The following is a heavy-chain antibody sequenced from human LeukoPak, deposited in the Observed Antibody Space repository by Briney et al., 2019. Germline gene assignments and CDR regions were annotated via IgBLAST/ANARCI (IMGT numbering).Heavy chain of an antibody. CDR1: GGSLSGYF. J-gene: IGHJ4*02. D-gene: IGHD6-6*01. Sequence: SETLSLTCAVYGGSLSGYFWSWIRQPPGKGLEWIGEISDSGSINFSPSLKSRVTISVDTAKNQFSLKLNSVTAADTAVYYCARGSKGPRLLYWGQGTLVTVSS. CDR3: ARGSKGPRLLY. V-gene: IGHV4-34*01. CDR2: ISDSGSI.